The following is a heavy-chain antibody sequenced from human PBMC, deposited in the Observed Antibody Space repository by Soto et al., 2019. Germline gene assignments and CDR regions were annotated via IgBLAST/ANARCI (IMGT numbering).Heavy chain of an antibody. CDR1: GGSISSGGYS. V-gene: IGHV4-30-2*01. J-gene: IGHJ6*02. D-gene: IGHD4-17*01. CDR2: IYHSGYT. CDR3: ARAHYGDYGYGMDV. Sequence: QLQLQESGSGLVKPSQTLSLTCAVSGGSISSGGYSWSWIRQPPGKGLEWIGYIYHSGYTYYNPSLNRRVPISVARYKNKFSLKLSSVTAADTAVYYCARAHYGDYGYGMDVWGQGTTVTVSS.